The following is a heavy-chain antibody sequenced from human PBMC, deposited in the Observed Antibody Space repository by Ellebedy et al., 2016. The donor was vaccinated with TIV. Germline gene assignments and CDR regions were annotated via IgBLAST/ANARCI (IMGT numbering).Heavy chain of an antibody. CDR1: GFSFRSYW. Sequence: GGSLRLSCAASGFSFRSYWMSWVRQAPGKGLEWVANIKQDGSDKYYVDSVRGRFTISRDNAKNSLYLHMNSLRAEDTAVYYCATDGSYGDYRSPAHAFEKWGQGTIVIVSP. D-gene: IGHD4-17*01. J-gene: IGHJ3*02. CDR3: ATDGSYGDYRSPAHAFEK. V-gene: IGHV3-7*01. CDR2: IKQDGSDK.